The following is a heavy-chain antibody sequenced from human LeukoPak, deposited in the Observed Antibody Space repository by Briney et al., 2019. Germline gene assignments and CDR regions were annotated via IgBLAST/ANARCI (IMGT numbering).Heavy chain of an antibody. CDR1: GYTFTSYA. V-gene: IGHV1-3*01. CDR2: INAGNGNT. D-gene: IGHD6-19*01. CDR3: ARDLGSGWFDY. Sequence: ASVKVSCKASGYTFTSYAMHWVRQAPGLRLEWMGWINAGNGNTKYSQKFQGRVTITRDTSASTAYMELSSLRSEDTAVYYCARDLGSGWFDYWGQGTLVTVSS. J-gene: IGHJ4*02.